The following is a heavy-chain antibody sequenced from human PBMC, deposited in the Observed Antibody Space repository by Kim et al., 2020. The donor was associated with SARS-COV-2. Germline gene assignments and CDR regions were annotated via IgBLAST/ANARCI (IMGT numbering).Heavy chain of an antibody. CDR2: IYYSGST. CDR1: GGSISSYY. Sequence: SETLSLTCTVSGGSISSYYWSWIRQPPGKGLEWIGYIYYSGSTNYNPSLKSRVTISVDTSKNQFSLKLSSVTAADTAVYYCARPTVFDAFDIWGQGTMVTVSS. V-gene: IGHV4-59*01. J-gene: IGHJ3*02. CDR3: ARPTVFDAFDI. D-gene: IGHD1-26*01.